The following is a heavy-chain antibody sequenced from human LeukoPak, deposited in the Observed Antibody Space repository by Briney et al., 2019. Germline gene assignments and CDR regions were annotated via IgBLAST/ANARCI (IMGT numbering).Heavy chain of an antibody. J-gene: IGHJ4*02. CDR3: ARDGYSSGWYPYYFDY. V-gene: IGHV1-2*06. Sequence: ASVKVSCKASGYTFTGYYMYWVRQAPGQGLEWMGLINPSGGSTNYAQKFQGRVTMTRDTSISTAYMELSRLRSDDTAVYYCARDGYSSGWYPYYFDYWGQGTLVAVSS. CDR1: GYTFTGYY. D-gene: IGHD6-19*01. CDR2: INPSGGST.